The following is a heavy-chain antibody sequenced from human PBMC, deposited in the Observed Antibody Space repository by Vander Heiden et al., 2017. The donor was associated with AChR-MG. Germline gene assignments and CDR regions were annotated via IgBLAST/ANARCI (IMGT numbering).Heavy chain of an antibody. V-gene: IGHV3-66*01. Sequence: EVQLVASGGGLVQPGGSLRLSCAASGFTVGGNYMSWVRQGPGKGLEWVSVIYSGGSTYYADSVKGRCTISRDNSKNTLYLQMNSLRAEDTAVYYCARGTMVRGVISVSDYWGQGTLVTVSS. CDR2: IYSGGST. J-gene: IGHJ4*02. CDR3: ARGTMVRGVISVSDY. CDR1: GFTVGGNY. D-gene: IGHD3-10*01.